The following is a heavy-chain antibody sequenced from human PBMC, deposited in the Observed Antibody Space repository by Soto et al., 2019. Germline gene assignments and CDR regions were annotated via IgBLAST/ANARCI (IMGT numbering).Heavy chain of an antibody. CDR2: ISAYNGNT. CDR1: GYTFTSYG. D-gene: IGHD3-10*01. Sequence: QVQLVQSGAEVKKPGASVKVSCKASGYTFTSYGISWVRQAPGQGLEWMGWISAYNGNTNYAQKRTGRFTMTADTSTCTAYMALRCLISDDTAVYYCPGGWFGEFVYYFDYWGQGALVTVSS. CDR3: PGGWFGEFVYYFDY. V-gene: IGHV1-18*01. J-gene: IGHJ4*02.